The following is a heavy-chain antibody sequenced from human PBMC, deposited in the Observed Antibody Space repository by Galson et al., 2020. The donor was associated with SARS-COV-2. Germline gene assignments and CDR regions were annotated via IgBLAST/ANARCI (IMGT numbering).Heavy chain of an antibody. J-gene: IGHJ4*02. V-gene: IGHV4-4*02. CDR3: AREHGPGYSLDY. D-gene: IGHD6-13*01. CDR1: GVSTSSGSW. Sequence: SETLSLTCAVSGVSTSSGSWWSWVRLPPAKGLEWIGEIFHSGSTNYNLSLKSRVTISVDKSKNQLSLRLSSVTAADTATYYCAREHGPGYSLDYWGQGILVTVSS. CDR2: IFHSGST.